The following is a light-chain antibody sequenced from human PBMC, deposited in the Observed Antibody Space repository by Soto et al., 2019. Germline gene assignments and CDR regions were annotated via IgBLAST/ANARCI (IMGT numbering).Light chain of an antibody. CDR3: HQPYSLPST. J-gene: IGKJ2*01. Sequence: DIVMTQSPDSLAVSLGERATINCKSSQSVLYSSNNKNYLAWYQQKPGQTPKLLIYWASIRDSGVPDRFSGSGSGTDFTLTISSLQAEDVAVYYCHQPYSLPSTFGQGTRLEIK. CDR1: QSVLYSSNNKNY. V-gene: IGKV4-1*01. CDR2: WAS.